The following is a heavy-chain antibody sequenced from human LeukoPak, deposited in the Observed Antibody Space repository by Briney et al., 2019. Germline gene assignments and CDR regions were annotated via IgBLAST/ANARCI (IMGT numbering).Heavy chain of an antibody. Sequence: GRSLRLSCAASGFTFSDYGIHWVRQAPGKGLEWAVLSPHGNYEYYADSVQGRFTTSRDDSKNTVYLQMNSLRDEDTAVYYCARDWIDRSLDYWGQGTLVTVSS. V-gene: IGHV3-33*01. CDR3: ARDWIDRSLDY. CDR1: GFTFSDYG. D-gene: IGHD2-2*03. J-gene: IGHJ4*02. CDR2: LSPHGNYE.